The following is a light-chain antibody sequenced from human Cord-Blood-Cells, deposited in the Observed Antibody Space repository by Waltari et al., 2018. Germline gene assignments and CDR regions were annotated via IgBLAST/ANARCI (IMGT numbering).Light chain of an antibody. CDR3: CSYAGSSTPV. Sequence: QSALTQPASVSGSPGQSITISCTGTSSDVGSYNLVSGYQQHPGKAPKLMIYEGSKRPSGVSNRCSGSKSGNTASLTISGLQAEDEADYYCCSYAGSSTPVFGGGTKLTVL. V-gene: IGLV2-23*01. CDR1: SSDVGSYNL. CDR2: EGS. J-gene: IGLJ3*02.